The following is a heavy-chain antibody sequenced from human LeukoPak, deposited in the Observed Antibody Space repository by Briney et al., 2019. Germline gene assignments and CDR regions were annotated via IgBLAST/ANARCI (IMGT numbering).Heavy chain of an antibody. CDR3: AGLGIDAFDI. D-gene: IGHD6-13*01. CDR1: GGSISSYY. J-gene: IGHJ3*02. Sequence: PSENLSLTCTVSGGSISSYYWSWIRQPPGKGLEWIGYIYYSGSTNYNPSLKSRVTISVDTSKNQFSLKLSSVTAADTAVYYCAGLGIDAFDIWGQGTMVTVSS. V-gene: IGHV4-59*01. CDR2: IYYSGST.